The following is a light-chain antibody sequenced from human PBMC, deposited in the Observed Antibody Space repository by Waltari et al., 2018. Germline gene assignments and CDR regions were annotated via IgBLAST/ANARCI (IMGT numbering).Light chain of an antibody. CDR1: SNHTGDSRY. Sequence: QSALTQPRSVSGSPGQSVTISCTGTSNHTGDSRYVSWYQQHPGKAPTVVIHDVNRRPSGVPDRFTASKSGNTASLTISGLQAEDEGDYYCCSYAVGTYTWFFGGGTKLTVL. V-gene: IGLV2-11*01. CDR3: CSYAVGTYTWF. J-gene: IGLJ2*01. CDR2: DVN.